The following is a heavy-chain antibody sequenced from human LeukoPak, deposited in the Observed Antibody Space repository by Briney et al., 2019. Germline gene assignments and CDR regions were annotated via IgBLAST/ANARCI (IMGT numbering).Heavy chain of an antibody. D-gene: IGHD6-19*01. CDR1: GFNFSTYW. CDR3: ARDPPGLEVAGYDY. CDR2: MNQDGSEK. Sequence: GGSLRLSCAVSGFNFSTYWMSWVRQAPGKGLEWVANMNQDGSEKYYVDSLKGRFTISRDNAKNSLYVQMNSLRAEDTAVYYCARDPPGLEVAGYDYWGQGTLVTVSS. J-gene: IGHJ4*02. V-gene: IGHV3-7*01.